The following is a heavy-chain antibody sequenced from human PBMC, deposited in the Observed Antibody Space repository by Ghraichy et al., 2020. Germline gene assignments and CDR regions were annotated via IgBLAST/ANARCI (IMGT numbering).Heavy chain of an antibody. V-gene: IGHV4-34*01. CDR2: INHSGST. CDR1: GGSFSGYY. J-gene: IGHJ4*02. Sequence: SETLSLTCAVYGGSFSGYYWSWIRQPPGKGLEWIGEINHSGSTNYNPSLKSRVTISVDTSKNQFSLKLSSVTAADTAVYYCARVYRGYSYGYGSYLDYWGQGTLVTVSS. CDR3: ARVYRGYSYGYGSYLDY. D-gene: IGHD5-18*01.